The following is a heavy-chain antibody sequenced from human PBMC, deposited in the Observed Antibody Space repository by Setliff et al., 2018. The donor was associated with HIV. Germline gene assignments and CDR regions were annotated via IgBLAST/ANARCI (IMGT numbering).Heavy chain of an antibody. CDR3: VTRYCGESICPEFDY. D-gene: IGHD2-21*01. CDR2: ILFDGTYK. Sequence: PGGSLRLSCAASGFTFSYYGVHWVRQAPGKGLDWVASILFDGTYKYYADSVKGRFTISRDNSKNTLDLQINSLRPEDTAVYYCVTRYCGESICPEFDYWGQGTLVTVSS. CDR1: GFTFSYYG. J-gene: IGHJ4*02. V-gene: IGHV3-30*02.